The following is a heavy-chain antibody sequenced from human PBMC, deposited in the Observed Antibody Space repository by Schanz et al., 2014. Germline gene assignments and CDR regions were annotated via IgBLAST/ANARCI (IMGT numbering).Heavy chain of an antibody. Sequence: QVQLVQSGAEVKKPGASVKVSCKASGYTFTSYDINWVRQATGQGLEWMGRIIPILGITNVAQTFQDRVTITADKSTSTAYMELRSLISDDTAVYYCARGLGDERWLDLNEAFDIWGQGTIVTVSS. CDR3: ARGLGDERWLDLNEAFDI. V-gene: IGHV1-69*09. CDR2: IIPILGIT. D-gene: IGHD6-19*01. J-gene: IGHJ3*02. CDR1: GYTFTSYD.